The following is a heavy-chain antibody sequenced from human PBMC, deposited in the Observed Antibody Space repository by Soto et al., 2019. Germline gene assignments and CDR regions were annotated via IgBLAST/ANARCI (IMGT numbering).Heavy chain of an antibody. D-gene: IGHD3-10*01. Sequence: ASVKVSCKASGYTFTSYAMHWVRQAPGQRLEWMGWINAGNGNTKYSQKFQGRVTITRDTSASTAYMELSSLRSEDTAVYYCARDSTHHGILWFGELLRLGHYGLDVWGQGTTVTVSS. V-gene: IGHV1-3*01. CDR1: GYTFTSYA. J-gene: IGHJ6*02. CDR2: INAGNGNT. CDR3: ARDSTHHGILWFGELLRLGHYGLDV.